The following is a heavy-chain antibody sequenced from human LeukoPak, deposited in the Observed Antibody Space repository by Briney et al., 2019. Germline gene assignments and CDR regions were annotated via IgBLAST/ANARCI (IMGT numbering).Heavy chain of an antibody. D-gene: IGHD5-18*01. J-gene: IGHJ3*02. V-gene: IGHV3-53*01. Sequence: PGGSLRLSCVTSGLTVRSNYMSWVRQAPGKGLEWVSAIGSGGTTYYTDSVKGRFTISRDNSKTTLYLQMSSLRAEDTAVYYCAKRDTTMAKGAFDIWGQGTTVTVSS. CDR3: AKRDTTMAKGAFDI. CDR2: IGSGGTT. CDR1: GLTVRSNY.